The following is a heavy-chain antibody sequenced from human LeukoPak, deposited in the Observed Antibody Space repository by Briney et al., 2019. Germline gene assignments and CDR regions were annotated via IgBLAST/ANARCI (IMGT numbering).Heavy chain of an antibody. D-gene: IGHD3-3*01. V-gene: IGHV3-20*04. CDR2: INWNGGST. CDR1: GFTFDDYG. CDR3: ASLRFLEWPHLDY. J-gene: IGHJ4*02. Sequence: GGSLGLSCAASGFTFDDYGMSWVRQAPGKGLEWVSGINWNGGSTGYADSVKGRFTISRDNAKNSLYLQMNSLRAEDTALYYCASLRFLEWPHLDYWGQGTLVTVSS.